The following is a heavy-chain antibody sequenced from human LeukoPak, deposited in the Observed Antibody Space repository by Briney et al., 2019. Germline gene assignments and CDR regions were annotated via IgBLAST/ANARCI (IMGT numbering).Heavy chain of an antibody. CDR1: GGSISSYY. D-gene: IGHD3-16*02. V-gene: IGHV4-59*01. Sequence: SETLSLTCTVSGGSISSYYWSWIRQPPGKGPEWIGYIYYSGSTNYNPSLKSRVTISVDTSKNQFSLKLSSVTAADTAVYYCARGLRLGELSPPWGQGTLVTVSS. CDR2: IYYSGST. CDR3: ARGLRLGELSPP. J-gene: IGHJ5*02.